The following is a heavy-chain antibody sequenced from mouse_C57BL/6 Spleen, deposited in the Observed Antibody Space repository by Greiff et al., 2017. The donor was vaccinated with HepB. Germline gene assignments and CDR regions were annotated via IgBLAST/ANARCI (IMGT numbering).Heavy chain of an antibody. D-gene: IGHD2-4*01. CDR3: AGDYDGPFDY. CDR1: GYAFSSSW. J-gene: IGHJ2*01. CDR2: IYPGDGDT. V-gene: IGHV1-82*01. Sequence: QVQLQQSGPELVKPGASVKISCKASGYAFSSSWMNWVKQRPGKGLEWIGRIYPGDGDTNYNGKFKGKATLTADKSSSTAYMQLSSLTSEDSAVYFCAGDYDGPFDYWGQGTTLTVSS.